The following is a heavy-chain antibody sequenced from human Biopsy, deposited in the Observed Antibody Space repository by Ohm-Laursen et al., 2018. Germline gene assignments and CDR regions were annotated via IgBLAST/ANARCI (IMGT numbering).Heavy chain of an antibody. V-gene: IGHV3-72*01. J-gene: IGHJ4*02. Sequence: SLRLSCAASGFTFSDHYMEWVRQAPGRGLEWVGRSRNKANGYTTEYAASVKGRFTISRAESETSMYLQMSGLKTEDTAVYYCARRFARLGPCSGGTCYPGDDYWGQGTLVTVSS. CDR1: GFTFSDHY. CDR2: SRNKANGYTT. D-gene: IGHD2-15*01. CDR3: ARRFARLGPCSGGTCYPGDDY.